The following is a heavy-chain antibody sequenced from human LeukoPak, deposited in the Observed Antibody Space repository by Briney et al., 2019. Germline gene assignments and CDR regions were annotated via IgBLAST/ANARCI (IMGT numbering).Heavy chain of an antibody. CDR3: ARISRDGYNINHYYYYYMDV. V-gene: IGHV1-8*01. Sequence: GASVKVSCKSSGYTFTSYDINWVRQATGQGLEWMGWMNPNSGNTGYAQKFQGRVTMTRNTSISTAYMELSSLRSEDTAVYYCARISRDGYNINHYYYYYMDVWGKGTTVTISS. CDR2: MNPNSGNT. J-gene: IGHJ6*03. D-gene: IGHD5-24*01. CDR1: GYTFTSYD.